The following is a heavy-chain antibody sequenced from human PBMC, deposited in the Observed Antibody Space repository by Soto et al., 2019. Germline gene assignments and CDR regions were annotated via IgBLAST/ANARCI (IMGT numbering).Heavy chain of an antibody. D-gene: IGHD3-3*01. V-gene: IGHV3-23*01. J-gene: IGHJ4*01. CDR1: GFTFSSYA. CDR3: AKDADFWSGYKRGSYYFDY. Sequence: GGSLRLSCAASGFTFSSYAMSWVRRAPGKGLEWVSAISGSGGSTYYADSVKGRFTISRDNSKNTLYLQMNSLRAEDTAVYYCAKDADFWSGYKRGSYYFDYWGRGTLVTVSS. CDR2: ISGSGGST.